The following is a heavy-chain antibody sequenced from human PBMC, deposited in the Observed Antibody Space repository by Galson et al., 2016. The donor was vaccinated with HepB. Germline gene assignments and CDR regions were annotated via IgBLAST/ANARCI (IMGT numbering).Heavy chain of an antibody. CDR2: VSPDASEN. D-gene: IGHD3-3*01. CDR3: ARARGVSGIYDAFNV. Sequence: SLRLSCAASGFTFSSFTLHWVRRTPGKGLEWLALVSPDASENYYADSVKGRFTVSRDNSRNTLYLQMYSLRPGDTAIYYCARARGVSGIYDAFNVWGQGTVVTVSS. V-gene: IGHV3-30*04. J-gene: IGHJ3*01. CDR1: GFTFSSFT.